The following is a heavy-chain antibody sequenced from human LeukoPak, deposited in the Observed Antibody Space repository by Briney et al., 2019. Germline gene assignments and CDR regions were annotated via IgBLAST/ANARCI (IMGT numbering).Heavy chain of an antibody. CDR2: IYYSGST. J-gene: IGHJ5*02. D-gene: IGHD3-10*01. V-gene: IGHV4-59*13. CDR1: GGSIRSYY. CDR3: AMFRITMVRGVLSAWFDP. Sequence: SETLSLTCTVSGGSIRSYYWSWIRQPPGKGLEWIGYIYYSGSTNYNPSLKSRVTISVDTSKNQFSLKLSSVTAADTAVYYCAMFRITMVRGVLSAWFDPWGQGTLVTVSS.